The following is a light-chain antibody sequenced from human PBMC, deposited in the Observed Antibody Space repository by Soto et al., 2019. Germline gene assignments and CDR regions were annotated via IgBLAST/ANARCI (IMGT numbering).Light chain of an antibody. CDR2: EVS. J-gene: IGLJ3*02. Sequence: QSALTQPASVSGSPGQSITISCPGTSSDVGGYNYVSWYQQHPGKAPKPMIYEVSNRPSGVSNRFSGSKSGNTASLTISGRQAEDEADYYCSSYTSSSTRVFGGGTKLTVL. CDR3: SSYTSSSTRV. V-gene: IGLV2-14*01. CDR1: SSDVGGYNY.